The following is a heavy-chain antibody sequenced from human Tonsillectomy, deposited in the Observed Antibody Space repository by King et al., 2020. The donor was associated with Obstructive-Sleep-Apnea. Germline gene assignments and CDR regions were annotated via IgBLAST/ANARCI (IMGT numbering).Heavy chain of an antibody. CDR1: GGSISSYY. V-gene: IGHV4-59*01. J-gene: IGHJ6*02. D-gene: IGHD2-15*01. CDR2: IYYSGST. Sequence: VQLQESGPGLVKPSETLSLTCTVSGGSISSYYWSWIRQPPGKGLEWIGYIYYSGSTNYNPSLQSRVTISVDTSKNQFSLKLSSVTAADTAVYYCARDTGTYCSGGSCYSYGMDVWGQGTTVTVSS. CDR3: ARDTGTYCSGGSCYSYGMDV.